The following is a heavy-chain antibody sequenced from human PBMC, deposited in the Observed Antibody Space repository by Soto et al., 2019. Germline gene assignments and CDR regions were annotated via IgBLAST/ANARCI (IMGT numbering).Heavy chain of an antibody. V-gene: IGHV3-30-3*01. CDR1: GFTFSSYA. D-gene: IGHD3-22*01. J-gene: IGHJ4*02. Sequence: QVQLVESGGGVVQPGRSLRLSCAASGFTFSSYAMHWVRQAPGKGLEWVAVISYDGSNKYYADSVKGRFTISRDNSKNTLYLQMNSRRAEDTAVYYCATGSGYYRDYWGQGTLVTVSS. CDR3: ATGSGYYRDY. CDR2: ISYDGSNK.